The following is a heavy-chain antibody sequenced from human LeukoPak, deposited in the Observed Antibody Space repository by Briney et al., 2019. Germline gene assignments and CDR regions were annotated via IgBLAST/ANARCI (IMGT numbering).Heavy chain of an antibody. CDR1: GGSISSYY. Sequence: KPSETLSLTCTVSGGSISSYYWSWIRQPLGKGQEWIGYMHYSGSTKYNPSLKSRVTTSVDTSKNQFSLKLSSVTAADTAVYYCAREQNYYDSSGYPLYNWFDPWGQGTLVTVSS. CDR2: MHYSGST. J-gene: IGHJ5*02. V-gene: IGHV4-59*01. CDR3: AREQNYYDSSGYPLYNWFDP. D-gene: IGHD3-22*01.